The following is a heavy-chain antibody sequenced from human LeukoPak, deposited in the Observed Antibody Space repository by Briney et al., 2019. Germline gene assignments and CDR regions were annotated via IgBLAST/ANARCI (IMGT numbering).Heavy chain of an antibody. V-gene: IGHV4-61*08. J-gene: IGHJ2*01. D-gene: IGHD3-16*01. CDR1: GGSISSGDYS. CDR3: ARDWGGGSSGQRYFDL. Sequence: SETLSLTCAVSGGSISSGDYSWSWIRQPPGKGLEWIGYMYYSGSTNYNPSLKSRVTISVDTSKNQFSLKLSSVTAADTAVYYCARDWGGGSSGQRYFDLWGRGTLVTVSS. CDR2: MYYSGST.